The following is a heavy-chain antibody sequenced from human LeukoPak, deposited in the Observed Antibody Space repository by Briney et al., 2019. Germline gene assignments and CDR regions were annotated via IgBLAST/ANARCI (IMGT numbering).Heavy chain of an antibody. D-gene: IGHD6-19*01. Sequence: PSETLSLTCTVSGGSISSYYWSWLRQPAGKGLEWIGRIYTSESTIYNPSLKSRVTLSVDTSNNQLSLKLSSVTAADTAVYYCARVNENSSAWYGGFDYWGQGTLVTVSS. V-gene: IGHV4-4*07. CDR2: IYTSEST. CDR3: ARVNENSSAWYGGFDY. J-gene: IGHJ4*02. CDR1: GGSISSYY.